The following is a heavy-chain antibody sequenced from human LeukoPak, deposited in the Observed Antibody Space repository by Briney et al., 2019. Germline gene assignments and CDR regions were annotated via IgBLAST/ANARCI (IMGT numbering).Heavy chain of an antibody. Sequence: GGSLRLSCAASGFTFSDYKFSWVRQAPGKGLEWVSYIDYSSTTVFYADSVRGRLTISRDNAKNSLYLQMNNLKAEDTAVYYCATSHRSWSLPGFDFWGQGTLVSVSS. CDR2: IDYSSTTV. D-gene: IGHD6-6*01. CDR1: GFTFSDYK. J-gene: IGHJ4*02. CDR3: ATSHRSWSLPGFDF. V-gene: IGHV3-48*01.